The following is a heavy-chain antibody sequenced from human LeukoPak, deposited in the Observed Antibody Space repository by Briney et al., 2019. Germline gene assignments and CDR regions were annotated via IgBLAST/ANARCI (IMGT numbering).Heavy chain of an antibody. D-gene: IGHD3-22*01. CDR3: ASGSYYYDSSGYNIDAFDI. J-gene: IGHJ3*02. CDR1: GYTFTSYG. CDR2: ISAYNGNT. Sequence: ASVKVSCKASGYTFTSYGISWVRQAPGQGLEWMGWISAYNGNTNYAQKLQGRVTMTTDTSTSTAYMELRSLRSDDTAVYYCASGSYYYDSSGYNIDAFDIWGQGTMVTVSS. V-gene: IGHV1-18*01.